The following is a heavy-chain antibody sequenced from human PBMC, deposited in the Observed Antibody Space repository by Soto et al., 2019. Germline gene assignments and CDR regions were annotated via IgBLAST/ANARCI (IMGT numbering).Heavy chain of an antibody. D-gene: IGHD4-17*01. CDR3: ATNTVTKVDDY. Sequence: EVQLVESGGGLVQSGGSLRLSCAASGFTFSNFWMSWVRQAPGKGLEWVANIKQDGSEKNYVDSVKGRFIISRDNAKNSLSLQMNSLRAEDTAVYYCATNTVTKVDDYWGQGTLVTVSS. CDR1: GFTFSNFW. J-gene: IGHJ4*02. CDR2: IKQDGSEK. V-gene: IGHV3-7*03.